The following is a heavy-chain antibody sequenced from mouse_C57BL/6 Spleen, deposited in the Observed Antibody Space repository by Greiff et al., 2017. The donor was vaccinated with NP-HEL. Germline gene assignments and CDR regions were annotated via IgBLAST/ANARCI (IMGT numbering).Heavy chain of an antibody. D-gene: IGHD2-1*01. Sequence: EVMLVESEGGLVQPGSSMKLSCTASGFTFSDYYMAWVRQVPEKGLEWVANINYDGSSTYYLDSLKSRFIISRDNAKNILYLQMSSLKSEDTATYYCARDGGNYWGPYYFDYWGQGTTLTVSS. V-gene: IGHV5-16*01. J-gene: IGHJ2*01. CDR1: GFTFSDYY. CDR3: ARDGGNYWGPYYFDY. CDR2: INYDGSST.